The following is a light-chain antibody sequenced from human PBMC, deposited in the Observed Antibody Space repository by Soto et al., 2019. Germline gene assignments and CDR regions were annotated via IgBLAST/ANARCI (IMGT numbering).Light chain of an antibody. Sequence: EIVMTHSPATLSVSPCETTRLSFSASQSINSDVAWYQQKVGQTPRLLIHGASTRATGIAARFSGSGSGTEFTLTISSLQSEDFAVYYCQQYNIWPPITFGQGTRLETK. J-gene: IGKJ5*01. CDR3: QQYNIWPPIT. CDR1: QSINSD. V-gene: IGKV3D-15*01. CDR2: GAS.